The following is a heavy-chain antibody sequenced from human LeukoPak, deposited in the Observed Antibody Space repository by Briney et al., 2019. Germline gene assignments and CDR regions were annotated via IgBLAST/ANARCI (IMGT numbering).Heavy chain of an antibody. V-gene: IGHV3-30*02. CDR2: IRYDGSNK. CDR3: AKATNSYGDYPDY. Sequence: GGSLRLSCAASGFTFSSYGMHWVRQAPGKGLEWVAFIRYDGSNKYYADSVKGRFTISRDNSKNTLYLQMNSLRAEDTAVYYCAKATNSYGDYPDYWGQGTLVTVSS. CDR1: GFTFSSYG. D-gene: IGHD4-17*01. J-gene: IGHJ4*02.